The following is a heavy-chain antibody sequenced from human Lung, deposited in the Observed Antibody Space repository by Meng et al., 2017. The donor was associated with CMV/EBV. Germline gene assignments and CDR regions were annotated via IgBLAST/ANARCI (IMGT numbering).Heavy chain of an antibody. V-gene: IGHV4-59*01. CDR3: ARGRDFGVVTPGY. D-gene: IGHD3-3*01. Sequence: SXPXSLXCTVSGGSISSYFWSWIRHPSGKGLEWIGYIYYTGCTNYNPSLKSRVIISVDTSKKQFSLKLSSVTAADTAVYYCARGRDFGVVTPGYWCQGTLVTVSS. CDR1: GGSISSYF. CDR2: IYYTGCT. J-gene: IGHJ4*02.